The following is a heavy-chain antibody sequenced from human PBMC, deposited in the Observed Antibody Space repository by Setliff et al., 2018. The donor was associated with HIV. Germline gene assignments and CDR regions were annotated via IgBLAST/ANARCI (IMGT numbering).Heavy chain of an antibody. CDR1: GFSFSNSW. Sequence: LRLSCAASGFSFSNSWMTWVRQAPGKGLEWVATIKGDGREKYYVGSVKGRFTISRDNAKRSLYLQMNRLKTDDTAFYYCATFADGPESWGQGTLVTVSS. J-gene: IGHJ5*02. CDR2: IKGDGREK. V-gene: IGHV3-7*01. CDR3: ATFADGPES. D-gene: IGHD3-3*01.